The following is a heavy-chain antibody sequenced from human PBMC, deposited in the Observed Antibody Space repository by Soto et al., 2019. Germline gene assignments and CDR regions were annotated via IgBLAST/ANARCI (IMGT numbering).Heavy chain of an antibody. D-gene: IGHD3-22*01. CDR3: AKEPYDSTGFDYSFHP. CDR2: ISSDGSDK. Sequence: PGASLSLSCAASGFTFSSYGMHWVRQAPGKGLEWVAVISSDGSDKNYAHSVKGRFSISRDNSRHTLFLQMNSLRPEDADVFSCAKEPYDSTGFDYSFHPWGQGPLVTV. V-gene: IGHV3-30*18. J-gene: IGHJ5*02. CDR1: GFTFSSYG.